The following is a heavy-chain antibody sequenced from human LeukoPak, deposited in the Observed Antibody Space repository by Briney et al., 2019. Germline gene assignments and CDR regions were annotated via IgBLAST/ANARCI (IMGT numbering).Heavy chain of an antibody. Sequence: GESLKISCKGFGYSFSTYWIGWVRQMPGKGLEWMGIIYPGDSETRYSPSFQGQVTISADKSISTVYLQWRSLTASDTAIYYCASPAGITSDDPFDIWGQGTMVTVSS. CDR2: IYPGDSET. V-gene: IGHV5-51*01. J-gene: IGHJ3*02. CDR1: GYSFSTYW. D-gene: IGHD1-14*01. CDR3: ASPAGITSDDPFDI.